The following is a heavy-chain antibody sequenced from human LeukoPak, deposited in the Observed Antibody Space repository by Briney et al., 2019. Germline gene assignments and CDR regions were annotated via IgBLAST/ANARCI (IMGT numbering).Heavy chain of an antibody. V-gene: IGHV1-69*13. D-gene: IGHD3-10*01. Sequence: VASVKVSCKASGGTFSSYAISWVRQAPGQGLEWMGGIIPIFGTANYAQKFQGRVTITADESTSTAYMELSSLRSEDTALYYCASDTYYYGSGSGDAFDIWGQGTMVTVSS. J-gene: IGHJ3*02. CDR3: ASDTYYYGSGSGDAFDI. CDR2: IIPIFGTA. CDR1: GGTFSSYA.